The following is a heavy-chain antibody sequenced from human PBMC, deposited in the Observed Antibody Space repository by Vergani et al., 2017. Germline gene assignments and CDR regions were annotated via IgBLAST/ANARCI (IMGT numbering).Heavy chain of an antibody. D-gene: IGHD1-26*01. CDR2: INSDGDST. J-gene: IGHJ6*03. CDR1: GFTFSNYW. V-gene: IGHV3-74*01. Sequence: DVHLAESGGGLVQPGGSLRLSCTASGFTFSNYWMQLVRQAPGKGLMWVSRINSDGDSTSYADSVKGRFTISRDNAKNTLYLQMDSLRAEDTAVYYCARDGWELRDYFYYMDVGGKGTTVTVSS. CDR3: ARDGWELRDYFYYMDV.